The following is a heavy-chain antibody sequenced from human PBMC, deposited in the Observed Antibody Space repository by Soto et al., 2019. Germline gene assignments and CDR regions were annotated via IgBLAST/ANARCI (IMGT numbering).Heavy chain of an antibody. J-gene: IGHJ3*01. V-gene: IGHV4-31*02. D-gene: IGHD2-21*01. CDR2: IYYSGCT. Sequence: SPTRSLMRTGSAGFMSRGGYYGSWLRHQPGKGLEWIGYIYYSGCTYYNPPFKSRVTISVDTSKNQFSLKVNSVTAADTDVYDGAIGLHRRSGDTGDAFKVRGIWSMVT. CDR3: AIGLHRRSGDTGDAFKV. CDR1: AGFMSRGGYY.